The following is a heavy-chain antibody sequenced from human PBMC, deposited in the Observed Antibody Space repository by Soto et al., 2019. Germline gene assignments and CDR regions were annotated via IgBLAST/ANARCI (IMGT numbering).Heavy chain of an antibody. D-gene: IGHD4-4*01. Sequence: QVHLVESGGGVVQPGKSLRLSCTASGFTFSTYGMHWVRQAPGKGLEWVATIWYDGNTDYYEDTIKGQFAISRDNYKSTMFLQMNTLRAEDTATYYCARDRVYGGNYAFDFWGLGTLVTVSS. CDR3: ARDRVYGGNYAFDF. CDR1: GFTFSTYG. CDR2: IWYDGNTD. J-gene: IGHJ4*02. V-gene: IGHV3-33*01.